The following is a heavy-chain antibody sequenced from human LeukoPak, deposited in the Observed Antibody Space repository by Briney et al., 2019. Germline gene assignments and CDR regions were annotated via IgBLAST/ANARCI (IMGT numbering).Heavy chain of an antibody. J-gene: IGHJ3*02. D-gene: IGHD3-22*01. CDR3: ARAYDSSGYYPPPHHDAFDI. Sequence: SETLSLTCTVSGGSISSSSYYWGWIRQPPGKGLEWIGSIYYSGSTYYNPSLKSRVTISVDTSKNQFSLKLSSVTAADTAVYYCARAYDSSGYYPPPHHDAFDIWGQGTMVTVSS. V-gene: IGHV4-39*07. CDR1: GGSISSSSYY. CDR2: IYYSGST.